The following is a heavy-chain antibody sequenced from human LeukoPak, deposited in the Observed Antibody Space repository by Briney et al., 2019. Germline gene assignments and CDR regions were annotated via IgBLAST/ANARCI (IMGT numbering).Heavy chain of an antibody. D-gene: IGHD6-19*01. CDR3: ARVLVAVAGTGDY. V-gene: IGHV3-23*01. CDR1: GFTFSSYA. Sequence: GGSLRLSCAASGFTFSSYAMSWVRQAPGKGLEWVSAISGSGGSTYYADSVKGRFTISRDNAKNPLYLQMNSLRAEDTAVYYCARVLVAVAGTGDYWGQGTLVTVSS. CDR2: ISGSGGST. J-gene: IGHJ4*02.